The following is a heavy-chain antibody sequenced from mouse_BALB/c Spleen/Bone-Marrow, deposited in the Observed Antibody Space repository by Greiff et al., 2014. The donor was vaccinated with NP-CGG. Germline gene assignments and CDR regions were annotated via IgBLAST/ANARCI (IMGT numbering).Heavy chain of an antibody. J-gene: IGHJ2*01. CDR1: GFSLTVYG. Sequence: QVQLKQSGPGLVAPSQCLSITCTASGFSLTVYGVNWVRQPPGKGLEWLGMIWGNGNADYNSTFKSRLSISKDDSKSQVFLKMNSLQTDDTAKYYCAREGNYFDYWGQGTTLTVSS. CDR3: AREGNYFDY. CDR2: IWGNGNA. V-gene: IGHV2-6-7*01.